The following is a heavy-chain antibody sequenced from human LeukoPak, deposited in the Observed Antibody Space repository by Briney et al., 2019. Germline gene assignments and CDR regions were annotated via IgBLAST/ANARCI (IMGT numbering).Heavy chain of an antibody. J-gene: IGHJ4*02. CDR2: IYPGDSDT. CDR3: ARSEYSSSSGPIDY. Sequence: AGESLKISCKGSGYSFTSYWIGWVRQMPGKGPEWMGIIYPGDSDTRYSPSFQGQVTISADKSISTAYLQWSSLKASDTAMYYCARSEYSSSSGPIDYWGQGTLVTVSS. D-gene: IGHD6-6*01. V-gene: IGHV5-51*01. CDR1: GYSFTSYW.